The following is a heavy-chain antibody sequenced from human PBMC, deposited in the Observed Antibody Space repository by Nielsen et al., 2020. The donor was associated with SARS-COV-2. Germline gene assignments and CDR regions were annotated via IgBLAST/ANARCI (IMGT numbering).Heavy chain of an antibody. CDR2: INSDGSST. J-gene: IGHJ4*02. Sequence: GESLKISCAASGFTFSSYWMHWVRQAPGKGLVWVSRINSDGSSTSYADSVKGRFTISRDNAKNSLYLQMNSLRDEDTAVYYCARSSPHFDYWGQGTLVTVSS. V-gene: IGHV3-74*01. CDR1: GFTFSSYW. CDR3: ARSSPHFDY.